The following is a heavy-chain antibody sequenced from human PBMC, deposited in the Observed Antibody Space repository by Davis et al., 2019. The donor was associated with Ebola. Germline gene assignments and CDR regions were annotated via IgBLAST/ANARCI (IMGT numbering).Heavy chain of an antibody. V-gene: IGHV3-72*01. CDR2: SRNKANSYST. J-gene: IGHJ4*02. Sequence: PGGSLRLSCAASGFTFSDHYMDWVRQAPGKGLEWVGRSRNKANSYSTDYAASVKGRFTISRDASKNSLSLQMDSLKTEDTAVHYCARGLEMADYWGQGTLVTVSS. D-gene: IGHD5-24*01. CDR1: GFTFSDHY. CDR3: ARGLEMADY.